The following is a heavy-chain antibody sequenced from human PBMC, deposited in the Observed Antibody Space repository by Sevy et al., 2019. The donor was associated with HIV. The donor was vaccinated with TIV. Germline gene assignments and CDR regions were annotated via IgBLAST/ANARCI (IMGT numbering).Heavy chain of an antibody. V-gene: IGHV4-59*01. D-gene: IGHD6-6*01. CDR1: GDSISSYY. J-gene: IGHJ4*02. Sequence: SETLSLTCTVSGDSISSYYWSWMRQPPGKGLEWIGYIPYSGSTNYNPSLKSRVTISVDTSKSQFSLNLNSVTAADTAVYFCARASGQSTSSRYFDFWGQGTLVTVSS. CDR2: IPYSGST. CDR3: ARASGQSTSSRYFDF.